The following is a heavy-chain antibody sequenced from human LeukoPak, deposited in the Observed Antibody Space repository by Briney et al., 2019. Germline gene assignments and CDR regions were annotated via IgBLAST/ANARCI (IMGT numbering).Heavy chain of an antibody. CDR3: ARHGVEGYTLPMERFDP. CDR2: IYYSGST. J-gene: IGHJ5*02. V-gene: IGHV4-34*01. D-gene: IGHD3-3*01. Sequence: SETLSLTCAVYGGSFSGYYWSWIRQPPGKGLEWIGSIYYSGSTYYNPSLKSRVTISVDTSKNQFSLKLSSVTAADTAVYYCARHGVEGYTLPMERFDPWGQGTLVTVSS. CDR1: GGSFSGYY.